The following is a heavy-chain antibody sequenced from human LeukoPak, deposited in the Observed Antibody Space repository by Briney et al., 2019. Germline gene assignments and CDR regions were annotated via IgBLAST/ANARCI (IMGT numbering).Heavy chain of an antibody. V-gene: IGHV3-48*03. J-gene: IGHJ4*02. CDR2: ISSSGSTI. CDR3: ARTKSKVLIVDY. CDR1: GDTFSSHE. D-gene: IGHD2-8*01. Sequence: SGGSLRLSCAASGDTFSSHEMNWVRQAPGKGLEWVSYISSSGSTIYYADSVKGRFTISRDNAKNSLYLQMNSLRAEDTAVYYCARTKSKVLIVDYWGQGTLVTVSS.